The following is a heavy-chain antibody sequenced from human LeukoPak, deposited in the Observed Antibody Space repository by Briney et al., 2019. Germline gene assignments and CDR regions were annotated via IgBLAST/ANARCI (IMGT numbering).Heavy chain of an antibody. CDR2: INPNSGGT. Sequence: GASVKVSCKASGYTFTGYYMHWVRQAPGQGLEWMGWINPNSGGTNFAQKFQGRVTMTRDTSISTAYMELSRLRSDDTAVYYCAREDDSSGALDYWGQGTLVTVSS. D-gene: IGHD3-22*01. J-gene: IGHJ4*02. V-gene: IGHV1-2*02. CDR1: GYTFTGYY. CDR3: AREDDSSGALDY.